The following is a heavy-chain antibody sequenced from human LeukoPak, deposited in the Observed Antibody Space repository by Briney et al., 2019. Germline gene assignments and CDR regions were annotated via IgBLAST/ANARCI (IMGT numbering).Heavy chain of an antibody. D-gene: IGHD3-3*01. CDR2: ISAYNGNT. Sequence: ASVKVSCKASGYTFTSYGISWVRQAPGQGLEWMGWISAYNGNTNYAQKLQGRVTMTTDTSTSTAYMELRSLRSDDTAVYYCARDVAGEGSGPHDAFDIWGQGTMVTVSS. CDR3: ARDVAGEGSGPHDAFDI. CDR1: GYTFTSYG. J-gene: IGHJ3*02. V-gene: IGHV1-18*01.